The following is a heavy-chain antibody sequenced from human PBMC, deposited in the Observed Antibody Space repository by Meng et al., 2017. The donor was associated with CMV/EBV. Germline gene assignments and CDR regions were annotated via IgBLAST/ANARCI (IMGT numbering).Heavy chain of an antibody. V-gene: IGHV1-18*01. Sequence: ASVKVSCKASGYTFTSYGISWVRQAPGQGLEWMGWISAYNGNTNYAQKFQGRVTMTTDTSTRTAYMELRSLRSDDTAVYYCARDGYCSSTSCPAGNAFDIWGQGTMVTVSS. D-gene: IGHD2-2*03. CDR2: ISAYNGNT. CDR1: GYTFTSYG. J-gene: IGHJ3*02. CDR3: ARDGYCSSTSCPAGNAFDI.